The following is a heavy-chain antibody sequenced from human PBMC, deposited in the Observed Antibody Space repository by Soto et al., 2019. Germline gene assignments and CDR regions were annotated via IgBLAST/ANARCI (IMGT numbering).Heavy chain of an antibody. CDR3: ARLYGSGSYYYYYYGMDV. CDR1: GGSISSSSYY. D-gene: IGHD3-10*01. Sequence: SETLSLTCTVSGGSISSSSYYWGWIRQPPGKGLEWIGSIYYSGSTYYNPSLKSRVTISVDTSKNQYSLKLSSVTAADTAVYYCARLYGSGSYYYYYYGMDVWGQGTTVT. V-gene: IGHV4-39*01. J-gene: IGHJ6*02. CDR2: IYYSGST.